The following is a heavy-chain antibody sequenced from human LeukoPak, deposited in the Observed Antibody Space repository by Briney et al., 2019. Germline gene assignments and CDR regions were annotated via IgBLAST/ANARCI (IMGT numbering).Heavy chain of an antibody. J-gene: IGHJ5*02. CDR2: ISSAGTT. CDR1: GFTVSSSY. CDR3: ARDLGIAEDWFDP. D-gene: IGHD6-13*01. Sequence: GGSLRLSCAASGFTVSSSYMSWVRQAPGKGLEWVSIISSAGTTYYADSVKGRFTVSRDNAKNSMYLQMNSLRVEDTAVYYCARDLGIAEDWFDPWGQGTLVTVSS. V-gene: IGHV3-66*01.